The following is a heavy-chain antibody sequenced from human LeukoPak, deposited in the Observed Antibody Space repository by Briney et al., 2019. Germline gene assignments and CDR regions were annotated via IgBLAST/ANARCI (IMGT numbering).Heavy chain of an antibody. D-gene: IGHD2-8*01. CDR2: IYSGGST. V-gene: IGHV3-66*01. CDR1: GFTVSSNY. CDR3: ARVGRMVYAMGTEYFDY. Sequence: GGSLRLSCAASGFTVSSNYMSWVRQAPGKGLEWVSFIYSGGSTYYADSVKGRFTISRDNSKNTLYLQMNSLRGEDTAVYYCARVGRMVYAMGTEYFDYWGKGNLVTVSS. J-gene: IGHJ4*02.